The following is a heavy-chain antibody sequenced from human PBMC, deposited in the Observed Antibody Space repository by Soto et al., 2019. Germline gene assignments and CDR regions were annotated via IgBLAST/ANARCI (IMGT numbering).Heavy chain of an antibody. V-gene: IGHV2-5*02. CDR3: AHRILRTVFGLVTTTAIYFDF. J-gene: IGHJ4*02. D-gene: IGHD3-3*01. Sequence: QITLNESGPTQVKPRQTLTLTCTFSGFSLTTSGVGVGWIRQSPGKAPEWLELIYWDDDKRYSPSLKSRLTITKDTSKNQVVLTMADLDPADTATYYCAHRILRTVFGLVTTTAIYFDFWGQGTPGAVSS. CDR1: GFSLTTSGVG. CDR2: IYWDDDK.